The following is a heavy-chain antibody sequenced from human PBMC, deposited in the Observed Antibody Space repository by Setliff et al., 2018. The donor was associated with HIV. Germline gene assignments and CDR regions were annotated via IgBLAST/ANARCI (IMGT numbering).Heavy chain of an antibody. CDR1: GYTLTSYG. Sequence: ASVKVSCKASGYTLTSYGISWVRQAPGQGLEWMGWISAHNGRINYAQKFQGRVTMTTDRSTSTAYMELRSLRSDDTAVYYCARDVGRDGYCFDHWGQGTLVTVSS. V-gene: IGHV1-18*01. CDR3: ARDVGRDGYCFDH. CDR2: ISAHNGRI. J-gene: IGHJ4*02. D-gene: IGHD5-12*01.